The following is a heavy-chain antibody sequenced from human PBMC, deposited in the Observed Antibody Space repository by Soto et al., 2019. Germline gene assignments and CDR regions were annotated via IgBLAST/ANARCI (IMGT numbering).Heavy chain of an antibody. V-gene: IGHV3-48*02. D-gene: IGHD3-16*01. CDR1: GFSFSNYS. J-gene: IGHJ5*02. Sequence: GGSLRLSCAASGFSFSNYSMNWVRQAPGKGLEWVSYISRSSTTIYYADSVKGRFTISRDNAKNSLYLQMNSLRDEDTAVYYCATYSYTNLNWFDPWGQGTLVTVSS. CDR3: ATYSYTNLNWFDP. CDR2: ISRSSTTI.